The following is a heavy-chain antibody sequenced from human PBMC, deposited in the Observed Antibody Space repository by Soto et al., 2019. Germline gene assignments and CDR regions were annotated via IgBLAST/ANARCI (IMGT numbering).Heavy chain of an antibody. CDR2: ISWNSGSI. V-gene: IGHV3-9*01. J-gene: IGHJ6*02. D-gene: IGHD3-10*01. Sequence: EVQLVESGGGLVQPGRSLRLSCAASGFTFDDYAMHWVRQAPGKGLEWVLGISWNSGSIGYADSVKGRFTISRDNAKNSLYLQMNSLRAEDTALYYCAKGSYGMDVWGQGTTVTVSS. CDR3: AKGSYGMDV. CDR1: GFTFDDYA.